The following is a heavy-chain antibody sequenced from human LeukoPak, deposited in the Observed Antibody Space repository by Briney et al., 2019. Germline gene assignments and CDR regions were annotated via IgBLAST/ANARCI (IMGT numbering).Heavy chain of an antibody. J-gene: IGHJ4*02. Sequence: SETLSLTCTVSGYSLSSGYYWGWIRQPPGKGLEWIGSIYHSGSTYYNPSLKSRVTISVDTSKNQFSLRLTSVTAADTAVYYCARATVVSPNYWGQGTLVTVSS. CDR3: ARATVVSPNY. V-gene: IGHV4-38-2*02. CDR1: GYSLSSGYY. CDR2: IYHSGST. D-gene: IGHD4-23*01.